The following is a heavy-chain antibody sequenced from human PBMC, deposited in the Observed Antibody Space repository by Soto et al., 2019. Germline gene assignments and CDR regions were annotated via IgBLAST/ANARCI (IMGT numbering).Heavy chain of an antibody. CDR3: ARGTLLWFGGLSTAFDI. D-gene: IGHD3-10*01. CDR1: GGSISSGDYY. J-gene: IGHJ3*02. V-gene: IGHV4-30-4*01. Sequence: SETLSLTCTVSGGSISSGDYYWSWIRQPPGKGLEWIGYIYYSGSTYYNPSLKSRVTISVDTSKNQFSLKLSSVTAADTAVYYCARGTLLWFGGLSTAFDIWGQGTMVTVSS. CDR2: IYYSGST.